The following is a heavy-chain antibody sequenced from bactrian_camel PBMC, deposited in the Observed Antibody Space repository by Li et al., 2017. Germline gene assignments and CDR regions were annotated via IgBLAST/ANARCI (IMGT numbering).Heavy chain of an antibody. D-gene: IGHD2*01. V-gene: IGHV3S1*01. CDR1: GFTFRSHW. CDR2: VSTGGDST. CDR3: VPPIDLDWGY. Sequence: VQLVESGGGLVQPGGSLTLSCAASGFTFRSHWMYWVRQGPGKGLEWVSCVSTGGDSTWYADSVKGRFTISRGNAKNMVYLQMNSLNAEDTAVYYCVPPIDLDWGYWGQGTQVTVS. J-gene: IGHJ4*01.